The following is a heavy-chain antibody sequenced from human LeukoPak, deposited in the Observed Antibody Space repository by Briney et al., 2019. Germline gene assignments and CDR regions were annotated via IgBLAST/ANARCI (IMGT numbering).Heavy chain of an antibody. V-gene: IGHV3-53*04. CDR3: ARVAAAGLYYFDY. Sequence: PGGSLRLSCAASGFAVSSNYMSWVRQAPGKGLEWVSVTYSGGSTYYADSVKGRFTISRHNSKNTLYLQMNSLRAEDTAVYYCARVAAAGLYYFDYWGQGTLVTVSS. J-gene: IGHJ4*02. CDR1: GFAVSSNY. D-gene: IGHD6-13*01. CDR2: TYSGGST.